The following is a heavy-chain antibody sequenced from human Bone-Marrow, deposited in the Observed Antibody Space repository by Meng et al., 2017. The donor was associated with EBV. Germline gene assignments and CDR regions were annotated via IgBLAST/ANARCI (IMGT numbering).Heavy chain of an antibody. CDR2: ISSSSSYI. V-gene: IGHV3-21*01. Sequence: EVQLVESGGGLVKPGGSLRRSCAASGFTFSSYSMNWVRQAPGKGLEWVSSISSSSSYIYYADSVKGRFTISRDNAKNSLYLQMNSLRAEDTAVYYCASLHYYDSSGFDYWGQGTLVTVSS. J-gene: IGHJ4*02. CDR1: GFTFSSYS. CDR3: ASLHYYDSSGFDY. D-gene: IGHD3-22*01.